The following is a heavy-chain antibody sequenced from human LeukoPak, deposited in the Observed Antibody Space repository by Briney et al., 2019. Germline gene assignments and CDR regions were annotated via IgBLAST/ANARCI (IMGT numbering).Heavy chain of an antibody. V-gene: IGHV4-59*11. Sequence: SETLSLICTVSGGSLSSHYWSWIRQPPGKGLELIGHIYYTGTTFYNPSLNSRVTISLDTSRNQFSLRLTSVTAADTAVYYCARFSSGCSTASCHLAYWGQGTLVTVSS. CDR2: IYYTGTT. CDR3: ARFSSGCSTASCHLAY. D-gene: IGHD1-26*01. CDR1: GGSLSSHY. J-gene: IGHJ4*02.